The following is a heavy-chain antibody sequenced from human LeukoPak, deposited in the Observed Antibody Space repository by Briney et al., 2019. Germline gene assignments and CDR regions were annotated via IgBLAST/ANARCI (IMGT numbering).Heavy chain of an antibody. V-gene: IGHV1-18*01. Sequence: ASVKVSCKASGYTFTNYGISWVRQATGQGLEWMGWISAYNENTNYAQKFQGRVTMTTDTSTSTAYMELRSLRSDDTAVYYCARDHGKQWPRYNWFDPWGQGTLVTVSS. D-gene: IGHD6-19*01. CDR1: GYTFTNYG. J-gene: IGHJ5*02. CDR2: ISAYNENT. CDR3: ARDHGKQWPRYNWFDP.